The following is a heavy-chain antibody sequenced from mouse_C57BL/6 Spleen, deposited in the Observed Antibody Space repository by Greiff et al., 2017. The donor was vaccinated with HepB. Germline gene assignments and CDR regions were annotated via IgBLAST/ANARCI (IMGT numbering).Heavy chain of an antibody. CDR3: ASWDGAWFAY. Sequence: QVQLQQPGAELVKPGASVKMSCKASGYTFTSYWITWVKQRPGPGLEWIGDIYPGSGSTTYNEKFKSKATLTVNTSSSTAYMQLSSLTSEDSAVYYCASWDGAWFAYWGQGTLVTVSA. CDR1: GYTFTSYW. J-gene: IGHJ3*01. D-gene: IGHD4-1*01. CDR2: IYPGSGST. V-gene: IGHV1-55*01.